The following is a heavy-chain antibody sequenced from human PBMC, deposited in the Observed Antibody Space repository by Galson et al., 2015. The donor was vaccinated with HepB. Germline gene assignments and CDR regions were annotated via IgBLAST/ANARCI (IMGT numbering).Heavy chain of an antibody. CDR2: ISCDGGST. J-gene: IGHJ6*02. Sequence: SVRLSCAASGFTFDDYTMHWVRQAPGKGLEWFSLISCDGGSTYYADSVKGRFTISRDNSKNSLYLQMNSLRTEDTALDYCAKDYGDGPTIETNGMAVWGQGTTVT. D-gene: IGHD5-24*01. CDR3: AKDYGDGPTIETNGMAV. CDR1: GFTFDDYT. V-gene: IGHV3-43*01.